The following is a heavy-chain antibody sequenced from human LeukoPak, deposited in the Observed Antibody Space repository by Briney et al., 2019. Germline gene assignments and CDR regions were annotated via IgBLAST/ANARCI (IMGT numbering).Heavy chain of an antibody. V-gene: IGHV3-23*01. D-gene: IGHD2-8*02. Sequence: GGSLRLSCAASGFTFSSYAMSWVRQAPGKGLEWVSAIGGSGGNTYYADSVKGRFTISRDNSKSTLYLQMNSLRAEDTALYYCAKTQYCTDCLAEFDYWGQGTLVTVSS. CDR1: GFTFSSYA. J-gene: IGHJ4*02. CDR3: AKTQYCTDCLAEFDY. CDR2: IGGSGGNT.